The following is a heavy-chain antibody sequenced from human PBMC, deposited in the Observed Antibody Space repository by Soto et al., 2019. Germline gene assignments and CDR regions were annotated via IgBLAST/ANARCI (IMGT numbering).Heavy chain of an antibody. Sequence: PGGSLRLSXAASGFTFSSYAMHWVRQAPGKGLEWVAVISYDGSNKYYADSVKGRFTISRDNSKNTLYLQMNSLRAEDTAVYYCATLRVRGVMGRVRGDYGMDVWGQGTTVTVSS. D-gene: IGHD3-10*01. CDR3: ATLRVRGVMGRVRGDYGMDV. J-gene: IGHJ6*02. V-gene: IGHV3-30-3*01. CDR1: GFTFSSYA. CDR2: ISYDGSNK.